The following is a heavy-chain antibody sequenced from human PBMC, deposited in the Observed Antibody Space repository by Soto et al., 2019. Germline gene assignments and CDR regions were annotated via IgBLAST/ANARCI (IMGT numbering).Heavy chain of an antibody. CDR1: GYTFTSYA. Sequence: QVQLVQSGAEVKKPGASVKVSCKASGYTFTSYAMHWVRQAPGQRLEWMGWINAGNGNTKYSQKFQVRVTITRDTSASTAYMELSSLRSEDTAVYYCARVPRITIFGVVHYYFDYWGQGTLVTVSS. D-gene: IGHD3-3*01. CDR2: INAGNGNT. CDR3: ARVPRITIFGVVHYYFDY. J-gene: IGHJ4*02. V-gene: IGHV1-3*01.